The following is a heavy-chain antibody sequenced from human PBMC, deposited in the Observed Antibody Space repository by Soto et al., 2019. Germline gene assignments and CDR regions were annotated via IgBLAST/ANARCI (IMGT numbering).Heavy chain of an antibody. CDR3: ARGAERGRVPEGSYYYMDV. J-gene: IGHJ6*03. CDR2: IIPILGVA. CDR1: GDTFSNHT. D-gene: IGHD2-15*01. Sequence: SVKVSCKASGDTFSNHTISWVRQAPGQGLEWMGRIIPILGVANYAQKFQGRVTITADKSTTTAYMELSSLRSADTAVYYCARGAERGRVPEGSYYYMDVGGKGTTATVSS. V-gene: IGHV1-69*02.